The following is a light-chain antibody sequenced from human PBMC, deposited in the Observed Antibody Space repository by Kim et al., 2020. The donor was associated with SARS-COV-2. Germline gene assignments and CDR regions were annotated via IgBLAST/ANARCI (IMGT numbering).Light chain of an antibody. CDR2: QAS. CDR1: QSISSW. J-gene: IGKJ1*01. CDR3: QQYNSFPWT. V-gene: IGKV1-5*03. Sequence: DIQMTQSPSTLSASVGDRVTITCRASQSISSWLAWYQQKPGKAPKVVIYQASTVESGVPSRFSGSGSETEFTLTISSLQPDDFATYYCQQYNSFPWTFGQGTKVDIK.